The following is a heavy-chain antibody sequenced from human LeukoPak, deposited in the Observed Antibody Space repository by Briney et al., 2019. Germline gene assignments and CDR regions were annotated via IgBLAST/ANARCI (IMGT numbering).Heavy chain of an antibody. CDR2: IGTAGDT. V-gene: IGHV3-13*01. CDR3: ARALPIAAAGPIFDY. J-gene: IGHJ4*02. Sequence: GGSLRLSCAASGFTFSSYDMHWVRQATGKGLEWVSAIGTAGDTYYPGSVKGRFTISRENAKNCLYLQMNSLRAGDTAVYYCARALPIAAAGPIFDYWGQGTLVTVSS. D-gene: IGHD6-13*01. CDR1: GFTFSSYD.